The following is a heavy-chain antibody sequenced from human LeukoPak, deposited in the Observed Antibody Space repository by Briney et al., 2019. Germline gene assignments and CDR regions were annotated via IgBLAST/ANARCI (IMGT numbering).Heavy chain of an antibody. Sequence: SETLSLTCAVYGGSFRGYYWSWIRQPPGKGLEWIGEINHSGSTNYNPSLKSRVTISVDTSKNQFSLKLSSVTAADTAVYYCARAFSPEWLDPIAGYYFDYWGQGTLVTVSS. J-gene: IGHJ4*02. D-gene: IGHD3-3*01. CDR3: ARAFSPEWLDPIAGYYFDY. CDR2: INHSGST. CDR1: GGSFRGYY. V-gene: IGHV4-34*01.